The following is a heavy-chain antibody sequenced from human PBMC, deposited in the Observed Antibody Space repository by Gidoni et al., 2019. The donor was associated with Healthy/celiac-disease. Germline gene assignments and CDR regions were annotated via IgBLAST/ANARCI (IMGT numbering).Heavy chain of an antibody. CDR3: ARGADSSSSDAFDI. CDR1: SSYG. V-gene: IGHV3-33*01. Sequence: SSYGMHWVRQAPGKGLEWVAVIWYDGSNKYYADSVKGRFTISRDNSKNTLYLQMTSLRAEDTAVYYCARGADSSSSDAFDIWGQGTMVTVSS. D-gene: IGHD6-6*01. CDR2: IWYDGSNK. J-gene: IGHJ3*02.